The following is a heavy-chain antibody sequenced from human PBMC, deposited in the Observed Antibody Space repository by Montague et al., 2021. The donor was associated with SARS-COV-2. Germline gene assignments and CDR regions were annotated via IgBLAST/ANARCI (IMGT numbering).Heavy chain of an antibody. CDR1: GFTFRPYE. J-gene: IGHJ4*02. V-gene: IGHV3-48*03. CDR2: ISSSGSTI. CDR3: ARDGRFGELDY. Sequence: SLRLSCAASGFTFRPYEMNWVRQAPGKGLEWVSYISSSGSTIYYADSVKGRFTISRVNAKNSLYLQMNSLRAEDTAVYYCARDGRFGELDYWGQGTLVTVST. D-gene: IGHD3-10*01.